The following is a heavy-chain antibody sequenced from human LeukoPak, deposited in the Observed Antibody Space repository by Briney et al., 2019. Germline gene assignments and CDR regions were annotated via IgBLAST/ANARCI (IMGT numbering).Heavy chain of an antibody. D-gene: IGHD4-17*01. J-gene: IGHJ5*02. Sequence: SETLSLTCTVSGGSISSYYWSWIRQPAGKGLEWIGRIYSSGSTNYNPSLKSRVTMSVDTSKNQFSLKLSSVTAADTAVYYCARGGGDDYGDYPNWFDPWGQGTLVTVSS. V-gene: IGHV4-4*07. CDR1: GGSISSYY. CDR2: IYSSGST. CDR3: ARGGGDDYGDYPNWFDP.